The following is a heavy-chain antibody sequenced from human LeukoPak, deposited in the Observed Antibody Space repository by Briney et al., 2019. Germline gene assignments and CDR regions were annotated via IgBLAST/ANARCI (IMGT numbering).Heavy chain of an antibody. CDR3: AKGAGVGFDY. D-gene: IGHD3-3*01. V-gene: IGHV3-30*02. Sequence: GGSLRLSCAASGFSFMSCGMHWVRQAPGKGLEWVTFIQYDGSNKYYADSVKGRFTISRDNSKNTLFLQMNSLRAADTAVYYCAKGAGVGFDYWGQGTLVTVSS. CDR1: GFSFMSCG. CDR2: IQYDGSNK. J-gene: IGHJ4*02.